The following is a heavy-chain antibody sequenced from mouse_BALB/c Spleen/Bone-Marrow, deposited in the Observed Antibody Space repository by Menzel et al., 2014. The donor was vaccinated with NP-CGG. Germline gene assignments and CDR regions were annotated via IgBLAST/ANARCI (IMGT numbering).Heavy chain of an antibody. Sequence: EVQLQQSGAELVKPGASVKLSCTASGFNIXDTYMHWVKQRPEQGLEWIGRTDPANGNTKYDPKFQGKATITADTSSNTAYLQLSSLTSEDTAVYYCAFYYYGSSLFAYWGQGTLVTVSA. CDR2: TDPANGNT. J-gene: IGHJ3*01. D-gene: IGHD1-1*01. CDR1: GFNIXDTY. CDR3: AFYYYGSSLFAY. V-gene: IGHV14-3*02.